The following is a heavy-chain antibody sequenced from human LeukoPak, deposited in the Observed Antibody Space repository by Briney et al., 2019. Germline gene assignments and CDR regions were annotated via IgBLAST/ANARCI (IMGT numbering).Heavy chain of an antibody. CDR2: IESDGSIT. V-gene: IGHV3-30*02. D-gene: IGHD6-6*01. Sequence: GESLKISCAASGFTFSSYGTHWVSQAPGKGLEWVAFIESDGSITRYADSVKGRLTTSRDNSKNTLSLQMNNLRPVDTSLYYGARDQYRSSKYFDSWGQGTLVTVSS. CDR1: GFTFSSYG. J-gene: IGHJ4*02. CDR3: ARDQYRSSKYFDS.